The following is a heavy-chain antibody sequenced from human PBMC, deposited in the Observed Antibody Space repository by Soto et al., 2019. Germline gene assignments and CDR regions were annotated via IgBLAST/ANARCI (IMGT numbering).Heavy chain of an antibody. Sequence: QVQLVQSGAEVKKPGASVRVSCKASGYTFTNYGISWVRQAPGQGLEWIGWISAYNGDTIYAQKLQGRVTMTTDTSTSTAYMELRSLRSDDTAMYFCARVPSELPEDYWGQGTLVTVSS. V-gene: IGHV1-18*01. D-gene: IGHD1-26*01. CDR2: ISAYNGDT. J-gene: IGHJ4*02. CDR3: ARVPSELPEDY. CDR1: GYTFTNYG.